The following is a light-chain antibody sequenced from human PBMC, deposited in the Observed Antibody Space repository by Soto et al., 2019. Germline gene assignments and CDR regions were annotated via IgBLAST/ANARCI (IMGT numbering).Light chain of an antibody. V-gene: IGLV1-44*01. J-gene: IGLJ1*01. CDR3: AAWDGSLSSYV. CDR2: SNN. Sequence: QSVLTQPPSASGTPGQRVTISCSGSSSNIGSNNVNWFQQLPGTAPKLLIHSNNQRPSGVPDRFSGSKSGTSAFLAISGLQSEDEADYYCAAWDGSLSSYVFGTGTKVTAL. CDR1: SSNIGSNN.